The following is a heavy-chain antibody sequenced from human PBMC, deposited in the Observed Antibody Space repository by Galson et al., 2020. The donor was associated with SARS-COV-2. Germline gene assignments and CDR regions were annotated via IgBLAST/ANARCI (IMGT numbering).Heavy chain of an antibody. Sequence: GGSLRLSCAASGFTHSSYAMSWVRQAPGKGLEWVSSISGSGGSTNYADSVKGRLTITRDNSKNTLYLQMNSLGAEDTAVYYCAKLGIGWGRTTPYYYYGMDVWGQGTTVTVSS. V-gene: IGHV3-23*01. CDR2: ISGSGGST. D-gene: IGHD6-19*01. CDR3: AKLGIGWGRTTPYYYYGMDV. CDR1: GFTHSSYA. J-gene: IGHJ6*02.